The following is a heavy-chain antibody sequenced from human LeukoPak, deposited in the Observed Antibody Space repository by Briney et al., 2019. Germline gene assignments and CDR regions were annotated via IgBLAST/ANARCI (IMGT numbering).Heavy chain of an antibody. D-gene: IGHD3-22*01. J-gene: IGHJ4*02. CDR3: ARHDSSGYYYGSMGY. CDR1: GGSISGYY. Sequence: PSETLSLTCTVSGGSISGYYWSWIRQPAGKGLEWIGRVYTSGSTHYNPSLKSRVTISVDTSKNQFSLKLSSVTAADTAVYYCARHDSSGYYYGSMGYWGQGTLVTVSS. V-gene: IGHV4-4*07. CDR2: VYTSGST.